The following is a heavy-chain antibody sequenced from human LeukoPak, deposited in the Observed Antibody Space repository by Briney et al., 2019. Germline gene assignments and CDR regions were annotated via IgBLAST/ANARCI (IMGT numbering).Heavy chain of an antibody. CDR2: ISSSSTYI. CDR1: GFTFSSYS. D-gene: IGHD2-8*01. Sequence: PGGSLRLSCAASGFTFSSYSMYWVRQAPEKGLEWLSAISSSSTYIYYADSVKGRFTVSRDNAKNSLYLQMNNLRAEDTAVYYCAREGPGLRLPCSDVCSPADYWGQGTLVTVSS. V-gene: IGHV3-21*06. CDR3: AREGPGLRLPCSDVCSPADY. J-gene: IGHJ4*02.